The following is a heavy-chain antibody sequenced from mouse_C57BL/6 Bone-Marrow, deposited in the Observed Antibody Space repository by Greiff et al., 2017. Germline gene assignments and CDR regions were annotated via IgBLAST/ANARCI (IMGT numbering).Heavy chain of an antibody. Sequence: QVQLQQSGAELARPGASVKLSCKASGYTFTSYGISWVKQRTGQGLEWIGEIYPRSGNTYYNEKFKGKATLTADKSSSTAYMELRSLTSEDSAVYFCARALYYYGSSDYAMDYWGQGTLVTVSA. D-gene: IGHD1-1*01. CDR3: ARALYYYGSSDYAMDY. CDR1: GYTFTSYG. J-gene: IGHJ3*01. V-gene: IGHV1-81*01. CDR2: IYPRSGNT.